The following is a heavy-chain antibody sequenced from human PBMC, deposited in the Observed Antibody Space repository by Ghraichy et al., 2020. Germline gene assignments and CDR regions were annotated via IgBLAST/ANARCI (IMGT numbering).Heavy chain of an antibody. D-gene: IGHD3-10*01. CDR2: LKQDGSEK. J-gene: IGHJ4*02. CDR1: GFTFSSYW. Sequence: GESLNISCAASGFTFSSYWMSWVRQAPGKGLEWVANLKQDGSEKYYVDSVKGRFPISRDNAKNSLYLPMNSLRAEDTAVYYCARSAPNYYGSGSYPYYFDYWGQGTLVTVSS. CDR3: ARSAPNYYGSGSYPYYFDY. V-gene: IGHV3-7*01.